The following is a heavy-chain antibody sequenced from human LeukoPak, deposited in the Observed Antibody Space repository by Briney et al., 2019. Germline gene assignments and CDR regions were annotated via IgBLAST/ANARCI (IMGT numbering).Heavy chain of an antibody. CDR2: TSGSGGST. CDR3: AKDLYASLN. J-gene: IGHJ4*02. CDR1: GFTFSKYA. V-gene: IGHV3-23*01. Sequence: GGSLRLSCTASGFTFSKYATSWVRQAPGKGLEWVSGTSGSGGSTYYADSVKGRFTISRDNSKNTLYLQMNSLRPEDTALYYCAKDLYASLNWGQGTLVTVSS. D-gene: IGHD2/OR15-2a*01.